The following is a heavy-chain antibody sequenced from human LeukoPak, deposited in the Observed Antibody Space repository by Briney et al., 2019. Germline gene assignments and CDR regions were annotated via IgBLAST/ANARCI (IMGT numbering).Heavy chain of an antibody. Sequence: PSETLSLTCTLSGYSISTGYHWGWIRQPPGKGLEWIGSIYYSGSTYYNPSLKSRVTISVDTPKNQFSLKLSSVTAADTAVYYCARRDSSLSWGQGTLVTVSS. CDR1: GYSISTGYH. CDR3: ARRDSSLS. CDR2: IYYSGST. V-gene: IGHV4-38-2*02. J-gene: IGHJ4*02. D-gene: IGHD3-22*01.